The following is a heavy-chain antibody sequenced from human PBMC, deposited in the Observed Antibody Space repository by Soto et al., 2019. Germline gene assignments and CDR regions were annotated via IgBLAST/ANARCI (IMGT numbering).Heavy chain of an antibody. Sequence: GGCLRLSWAASGFTFSIYGMHWVRQAQGKVLGWVAVISYDGSNKYYADYVKGRLTISRDNPKNPLYLQMNSLRAEDKAVYYCAKDTEGVSGYDYYYYYGMDVWGQGTPVTVPS. CDR2: ISYDGSNK. J-gene: IGHJ6*02. CDR1: GFTFSIYG. D-gene: IGHD5-12*01. V-gene: IGHV3-30*18. CDR3: AKDTEGVSGYDYYYYYGMDV.